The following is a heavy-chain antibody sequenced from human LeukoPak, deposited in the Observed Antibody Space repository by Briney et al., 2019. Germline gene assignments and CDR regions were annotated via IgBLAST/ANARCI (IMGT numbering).Heavy chain of an antibody. CDR1: GYTFTSYD. J-gene: IGHJ3*02. CDR2: MNPNSGNT. Sequence: ASVKVSXKASGYTFTSYDINWVRQATGQGLEWMGWMNPNSGNTGYAQKFQGRVTITRNTSISTAYMELSSLRSEDTAVYYCARGRSNHFWSGLVLFAFDIWGQGTMVTVSS. CDR3: ARGRSNHFWSGLVLFAFDI. D-gene: IGHD3-3*02. V-gene: IGHV1-8*03.